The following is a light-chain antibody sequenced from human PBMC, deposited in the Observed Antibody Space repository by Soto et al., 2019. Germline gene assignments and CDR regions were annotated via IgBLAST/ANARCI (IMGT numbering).Light chain of an antibody. Sequence: QSVLTQPPSVSAAPGQKVTISCSGSSSNIGNNYVSWYQQLPGTAPKLLIYDNNKRPSGIPDRFSGSKSGTSATLGITGRQTGAEADYYCGTWDSSLSAVVVGGGTQLTVL. V-gene: IGLV1-51*01. CDR2: DNN. J-gene: IGLJ2*01. CDR1: SSNIGNNY. CDR3: GTWDSSLSAVV.